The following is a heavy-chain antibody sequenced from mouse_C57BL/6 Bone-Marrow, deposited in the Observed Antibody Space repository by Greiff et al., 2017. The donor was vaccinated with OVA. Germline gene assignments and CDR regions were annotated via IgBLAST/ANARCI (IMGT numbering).Heavy chain of an antibody. CDR1: GYSITSGYY. V-gene: IGHV3-6*01. D-gene: IGHD1-1*01. Sequence: VQLKESGPGLVKPSQSLSLTCSVTGYSITSGYYWNWIRQFPGNKLEWMGYISYDGSNNYNPSLKNRISITRDTSKNQFFLKLNSVTTEDTATYYCARGYYGSRMDYWGQGTSVTVSS. CDR3: ARGYYGSRMDY. CDR2: ISYDGSN. J-gene: IGHJ4*01.